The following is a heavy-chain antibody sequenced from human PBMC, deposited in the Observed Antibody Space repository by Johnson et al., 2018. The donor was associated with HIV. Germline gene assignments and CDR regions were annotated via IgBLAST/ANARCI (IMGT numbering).Heavy chain of an antibody. J-gene: IGHJ3*02. CDR2: IKSKTDGGTT. CDR3: STPRPNWGWNAFHI. V-gene: IGHV3-15*01. Sequence: VQLVESGGGVVRPGGSLRLSCAASGFTFSNAWMSWVRQAPGKGLEWVGRIKSKTDGGTTDYAAPVKGRFTISRDDSKNTLYLQMNSLKTEDTAVYYCSTPRPNWGWNAFHIWGQGTMVTVSS. D-gene: IGHD7-27*01. CDR1: GFTFSNAW.